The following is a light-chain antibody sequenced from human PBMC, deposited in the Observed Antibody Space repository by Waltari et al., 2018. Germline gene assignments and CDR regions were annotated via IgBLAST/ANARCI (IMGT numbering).Light chain of an antibody. CDR1: QSVLYSSNNKNY. CDR3: QQYYSTPYT. Sequence: DIVMTQSPDSLAVPLGERATINCKSSQSVLYSSNNKNYLAGYQQKPGQPPKLLIYWASTRESGVPDRFSGSGSGTDFTLTISSLQAEDVAVYYCQQYYSTPYTFGQGTKLEIK. J-gene: IGKJ2*01. CDR2: WAS. V-gene: IGKV4-1*01.